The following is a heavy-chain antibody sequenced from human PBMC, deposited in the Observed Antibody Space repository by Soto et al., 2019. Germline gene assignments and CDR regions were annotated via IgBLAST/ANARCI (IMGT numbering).Heavy chain of an antibody. CDR1: GGSFSGYY. CDR2: INHSGST. CDR3: ARGTKIPLAGYGDYAESTTYYFDY. V-gene: IGHV4-34*01. D-gene: IGHD4-17*01. Sequence: SETLSLTCAVYGGSFSGYYWSWIRQPPGKGLEWIGEINHSGSTNYNPSLKSRVTISVETSKNQFSLKLSSVTAADTAVYYCARGTKIPLAGYGDYAESTTYYFDYWGQGTLVTVSS. J-gene: IGHJ4*02.